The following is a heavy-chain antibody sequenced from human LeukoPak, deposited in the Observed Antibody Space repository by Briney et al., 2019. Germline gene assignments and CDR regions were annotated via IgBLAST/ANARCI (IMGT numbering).Heavy chain of an antibody. J-gene: IGHJ4*02. CDR2: ICYSGST. CDR1: GGSISSSSYY. V-gene: IGHV4-39*01. CDR3: ASSGWSGFDY. Sequence: SETLSLTCTVSGGSISSSSYYWGWIRQPPGKGLEWIGSICYSGSTYYNPSLKSRVTISVDTSKNQFSLKLSSVTAADTAVYYCASSGWSGFDYWGQGTLVTVSS. D-gene: IGHD6-19*01.